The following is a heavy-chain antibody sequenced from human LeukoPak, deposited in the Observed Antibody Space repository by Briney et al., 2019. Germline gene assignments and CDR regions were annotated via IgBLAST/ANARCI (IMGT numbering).Heavy chain of an antibody. Sequence: GGSLRLSCAASGFTFDNYAMSWVRQAPGKGLEWVSAISGSGGSTYYADSVKGRFTISRDNSKNTLYLQMNSLRAEDTAVYYCANYRGGMAVAGRYWGQGTLVTVSS. CDR2: ISGSGGST. D-gene: IGHD6-19*01. V-gene: IGHV3-23*01. CDR3: ANYRGGMAVAGRY. CDR1: GFTFDNYA. J-gene: IGHJ4*02.